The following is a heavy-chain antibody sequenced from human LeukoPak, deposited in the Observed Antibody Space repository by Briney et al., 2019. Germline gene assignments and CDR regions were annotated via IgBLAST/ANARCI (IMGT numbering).Heavy chain of an antibody. J-gene: IGHJ4*02. CDR3: ARGPGAYCSSTSCYAYYFDY. CDR1: GGSFSGYY. V-gene: IGHV4-34*01. Sequence: SETLSLTCAVYGGSFSGYYWSWIRQPPGKGLEWIGEINHSGSTNYNPSLKSRVTISVDTSKNQFSLKLSSVTAADTAVYYCARGPGAYCSSTSCYAYYFDYWGQGTLVTVSS. CDR2: INHSGST. D-gene: IGHD2-2*01.